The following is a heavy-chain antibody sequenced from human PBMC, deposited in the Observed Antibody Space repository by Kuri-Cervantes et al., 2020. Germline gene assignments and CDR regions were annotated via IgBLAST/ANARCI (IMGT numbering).Heavy chain of an antibody. CDR1: GGSISSYY. CDR2: IYYSGST. Sequence: SETLSLTCTVSGGSISSYYWSWIRQPPGKGLEWIGYIYYSGSTNYNPSLKSRVTISVDTSKNQFSLKLSPVTAADTAVYYCARVVGYSSSWTFDYYYYMDVWGKGTPVTVSS. D-gene: IGHD6-13*01. CDR3: ARVVGYSSSWTFDYYYYMDV. J-gene: IGHJ6*03. V-gene: IGHV4-59*01.